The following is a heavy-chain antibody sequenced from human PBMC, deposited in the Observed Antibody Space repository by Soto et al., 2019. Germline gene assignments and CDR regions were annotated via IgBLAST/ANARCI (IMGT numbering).Heavy chain of an antibody. J-gene: IGHJ4*02. D-gene: IGHD6-13*01. CDR3: ARGYSRNFDY. CDR1: GGSFSGYY. V-gene: IGHV4-34*01. CDR2: VNHSGST. Sequence: QVQLQQWGAGLLKPSEILSLTCAVYGGSFSGYYWSWIRQPPGKGLEWIGEVNHSGSTNYNPSLKSRVTISRDTSENQLSLKLSSVTAADTAVYYCARGYSRNFDYWGQGTLVTVSS.